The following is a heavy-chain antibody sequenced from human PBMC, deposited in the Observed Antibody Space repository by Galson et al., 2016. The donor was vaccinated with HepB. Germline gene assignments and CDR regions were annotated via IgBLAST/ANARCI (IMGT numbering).Heavy chain of an antibody. CDR2: ISLDTDRI. CDR3: GKDILPGGMDV. Sequence: SLRLSCAVSGFSLERYDMHWVRLVPGKGLEWVSGISLDTDRIGYADSVKGRFIVSRDKARNSVYLQMNSLRTEDSALYYCGKDILPGGMDVWGHGTRVTVAS. V-gene: IGHV3-9*01. J-gene: IGHJ6*02. CDR1: GFSLERYD. D-gene: IGHD3-3*01.